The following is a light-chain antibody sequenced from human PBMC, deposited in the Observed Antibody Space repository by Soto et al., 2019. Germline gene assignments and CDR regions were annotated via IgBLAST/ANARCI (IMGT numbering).Light chain of an antibody. Sequence: EIVLTQSPGTLSLSPVERATLSCRASQTIRGDFLAWYQQRPGQSPRLLISAASNRATGIPDRFSASGSGTDFTLTIRRLETEDFAVYYCQQYGTSPLTFGGGTKVDIK. J-gene: IGKJ4*01. CDR2: AAS. CDR3: QQYGTSPLT. CDR1: QTIRGDF. V-gene: IGKV3-20*01.